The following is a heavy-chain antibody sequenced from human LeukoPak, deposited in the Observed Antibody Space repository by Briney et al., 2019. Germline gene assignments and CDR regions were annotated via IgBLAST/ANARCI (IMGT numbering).Heavy chain of an antibody. D-gene: IGHD1-26*01. Sequence: AGGSLRLSCAASGFTFSSYSMNWVRQAPGKGLEWVSSISSSSSYIYYADSVKGRFTISRDNAKNSLYLQMNSLRAEDTALYYCARVIGGATGNDYWAREPWSPSPQ. CDR2: ISSSSSYI. V-gene: IGHV3-21*04. J-gene: IGHJ4*02. CDR1: GFTFSSYS. CDR3: ARVIGGATGNDY.